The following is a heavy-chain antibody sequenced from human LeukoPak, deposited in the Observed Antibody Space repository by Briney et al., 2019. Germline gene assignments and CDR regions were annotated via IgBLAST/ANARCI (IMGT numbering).Heavy chain of an antibody. D-gene: IGHD3-3*01. CDR3: ARRYYDFWSGQPAPLDY. Sequence: ASVKVSCKASGYTFTGYYMHWVRQAPGQGLEWMGWINPNSGGTNYAQKLQGRVTMTRDTSISTAYMELSRLRSDDTAVYYCARRYYDFWSGQPAPLDYWGQGTLVTVSS. CDR2: INPNSGGT. V-gene: IGHV1-2*02. J-gene: IGHJ4*02. CDR1: GYTFTGYY.